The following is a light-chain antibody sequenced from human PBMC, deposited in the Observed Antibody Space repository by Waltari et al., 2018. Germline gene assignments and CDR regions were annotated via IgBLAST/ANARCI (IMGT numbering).Light chain of an antibody. V-gene: IGLV2-14*03. Sequence: QSALTQPDSVSGSPGRSITISCTGTSSDVGGYNFVSWYQQHPGKAPKLMIYDVTNRPSGVSNRFSGSKSGNTASLTISGLQAEDEADYYCSSYTSSSSYVFGIGTKVTVL. J-gene: IGLJ1*01. CDR3: SSYTSSSSYV. CDR2: DVT. CDR1: SSDVGGYNF.